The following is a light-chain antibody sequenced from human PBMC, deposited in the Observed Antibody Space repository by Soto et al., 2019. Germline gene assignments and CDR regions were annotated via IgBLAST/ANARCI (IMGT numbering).Light chain of an antibody. V-gene: IGLV2-8*01. CDR2: EAS. CDR3: SSYGGSNNLV. J-gene: IGLJ2*01. Sequence: QSALTQPPSASGSPGQSVTISCTGTSSDVGAYIYVSWYQQHPGKAPKLMIYEASQRPSGVPDRFSGSKSGNTASLTVSGLQAEDEADYYCSSYGGSNNLVFGGGTKLTVL. CDR1: SSDVGAYIY.